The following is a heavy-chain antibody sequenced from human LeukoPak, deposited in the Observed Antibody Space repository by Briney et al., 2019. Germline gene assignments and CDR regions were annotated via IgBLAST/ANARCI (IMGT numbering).Heavy chain of an antibody. CDR3: ARGYDSSGYNSD. V-gene: IGHV1-2*02. CDR1: GYTFTGYY. J-gene: IGHJ4*02. D-gene: IGHD3-22*01. Sequence: ASVKVSCKASGYTFTGYYMHWVRQAPGQGLEWLGWINSNSDGTNYAQKFQGRVTMTRDTSISTAYMELSRLRSDDTGVYYCARGYDSSGYNSDWGQGTLVTVSS. CDR2: INSNSDGT.